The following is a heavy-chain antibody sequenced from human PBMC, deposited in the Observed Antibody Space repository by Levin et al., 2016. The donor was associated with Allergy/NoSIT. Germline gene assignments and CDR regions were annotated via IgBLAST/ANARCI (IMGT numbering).Heavy chain of an antibody. CDR2: INPSGGST. CDR3: ARQWFGRDLYYFDY. J-gene: IGHJ4*02. V-gene: IGHV1-46*01. D-gene: IGHD3-10*01. Sequence: ASVKVSCKTSGYTFTGYGITWVRQAPGQGLEWMGIINPSGGSTSYAQKFQGRVTMTRDTSTSTVYMELSSLRSEDTAVYYCARQWFGRDLYYFDYWGQGTLVTVSS. CDR1: GYTFTGYG.